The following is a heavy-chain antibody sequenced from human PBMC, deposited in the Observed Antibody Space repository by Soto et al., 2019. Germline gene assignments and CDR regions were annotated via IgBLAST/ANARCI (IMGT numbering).Heavy chain of an antibody. V-gene: IGHV4-39*02. J-gene: IGHJ4*02. CDR2: IGDDGRV. Sequence: SETRSLTGTVSGGSISGSPYHWGWIRQPLGKGLEWIGSIGDDGRVYYNPSLTGRATLFVDTPQKRFSLNLNSLTASDTAVYHCAIPPPIEVDCPDYWGPEILVTIFS. D-gene: IGHD3-9*01. CDR3: AIPPPIEVDCPDY. CDR1: GGSISGSPYH.